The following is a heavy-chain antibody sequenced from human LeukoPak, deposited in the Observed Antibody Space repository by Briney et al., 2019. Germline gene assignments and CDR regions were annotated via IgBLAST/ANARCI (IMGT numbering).Heavy chain of an antibody. CDR3: ARDYDYVWGSLDY. V-gene: IGHV1-3*01. D-gene: IGHD3-16*01. CDR1: GYTFTSYA. CDR2: INAGNGNT. J-gene: IGHJ4*02. Sequence: ASVKVSCKASGYTFTSYAMHWVRQAPGQRLEWMGWINAGNGNTKYSQKFQGRVTITRDTYASTAYMELSSLRSEDTAVYYCARDYDYVWGSLDYWGQGTLVTVSS.